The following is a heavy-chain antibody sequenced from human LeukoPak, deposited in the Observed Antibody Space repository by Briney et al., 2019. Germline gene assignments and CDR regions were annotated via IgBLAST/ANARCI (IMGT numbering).Heavy chain of an antibody. J-gene: IGHJ6*02. D-gene: IGHD1-14*01. V-gene: IGHV3-23*01. CDR1: GFTFSTYA. Sequence: GGPLRLSCAASGFTFSTYAMRWVRQAPGKGLEWVSVISGSGGTTYYADSVKGRFTISRDSSKNKLYLQMNSLRAEDTAVYYCAKVSGGGLYYDGMDVWGQGTTVTVSS. CDR2: ISGSGGTT. CDR3: AKVSGGGLYYDGMDV.